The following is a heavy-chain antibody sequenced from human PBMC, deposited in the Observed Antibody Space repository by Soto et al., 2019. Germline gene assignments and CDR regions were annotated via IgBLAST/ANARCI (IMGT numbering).Heavy chain of an antibody. CDR1: GFTFSSYG. D-gene: IGHD3-10*01. Sequence: QVQLVESGGGVVQPGRSLRLSCAASGFTFSSYGMHWVRQAPGKGLEWVAVIWYDGSNKYYPDSVKGRFTISRDNSKNTLYLQMNSLRAEDTAVYYCARGNNYYGSRSYFSLDYWGHGTLVTVSS. J-gene: IGHJ4*01. CDR2: IWYDGSNK. CDR3: ARGNNYYGSRSYFSLDY. V-gene: IGHV3-33*01.